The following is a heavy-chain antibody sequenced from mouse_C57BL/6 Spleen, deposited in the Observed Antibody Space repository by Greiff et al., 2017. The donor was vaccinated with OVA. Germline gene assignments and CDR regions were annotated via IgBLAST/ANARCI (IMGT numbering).Heavy chain of an antibody. CDR3: ARWWGLDY. Sequence: EVQLQQSGPELVKPGASVKISCKASGYTFTDYYMNWVKQSHGKSLEWIGDINPNNGGTSYNQKFKGKATLTVDKSSSTAYMELRSLTSEDSAVYYCARWWGLDYWGQGTTLTVSS. D-gene: IGHD1-1*02. J-gene: IGHJ2*01. CDR1: GYTFTDYY. V-gene: IGHV1-26*01. CDR2: INPNNGGT.